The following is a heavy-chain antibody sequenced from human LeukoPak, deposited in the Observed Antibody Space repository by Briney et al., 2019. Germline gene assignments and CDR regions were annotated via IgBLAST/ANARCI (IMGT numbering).Heavy chain of an antibody. CDR1: GYTFTSYD. J-gene: IGHJ4*02. CDR3: ARVGLDYGDYVPFDY. V-gene: IGHV1-8*03. Sequence: ASVKVSCKASGYTFTSYDINWVRQATGQGLEWMGWMNPNSGNTGYAQRFQGRVTITRNTSISTAYMELSSLRSEDTAVYYCARVGLDYGDYVPFDYWGQGTLVTVSS. CDR2: MNPNSGNT. D-gene: IGHD4-17*01.